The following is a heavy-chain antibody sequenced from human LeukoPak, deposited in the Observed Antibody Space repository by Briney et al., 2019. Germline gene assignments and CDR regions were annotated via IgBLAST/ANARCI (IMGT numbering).Heavy chain of an antibody. Sequence: GSLRLSCAASGFTFSSYSMNWVRQAPGKGLEWVSSISSSSSYIYYADSVKGRFTISRDNAKNSLYLQMNSLRAEDTAVYYCARDHCSSTSCYSWFDPWGQGTLVTVSS. V-gene: IGHV3-21*01. CDR2: ISSSSSYI. CDR1: GFTFSSYS. CDR3: ARDHCSSTSCYSWFDP. D-gene: IGHD2-2*01. J-gene: IGHJ5*02.